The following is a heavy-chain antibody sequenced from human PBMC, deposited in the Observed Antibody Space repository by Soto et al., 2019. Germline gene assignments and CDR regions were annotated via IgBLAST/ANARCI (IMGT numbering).Heavy chain of an antibody. CDR3: AKRGVDTFDLSY. J-gene: IGHJ4*02. CDR2: INTDGSST. D-gene: IGHD3-10*01. CDR1: GFPFSSFW. V-gene: IGHV3-74*01. Sequence: EVQLVESGGGLVQPGGSLRLSCAVSGFPFSSFWMHWVRQAPGEGLVWVSRINTDGSSTSYADSVKSRFTISRDNAKNTLYLQMNSLRVEDTAMYYCAKRGVDTFDLSYWGQGTLVTVSS.